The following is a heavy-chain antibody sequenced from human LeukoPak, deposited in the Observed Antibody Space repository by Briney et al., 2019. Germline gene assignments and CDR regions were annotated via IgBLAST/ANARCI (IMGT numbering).Heavy chain of an antibody. CDR1: GFTFNRHS. Sequence: PGGSLRLSCAASGFTFNRHSMNWVRQAPGKGLEWVSSISSSSSYIYYADSVKGRFTISRDNAKNSLYLQMNSLRAEDTAVYYCARAAENYGGRFDSWGQGTLVTVSS. D-gene: IGHD3-16*01. V-gene: IGHV3-21*01. J-gene: IGHJ4*02. CDR3: ARAAENYGGRFDS. CDR2: ISSSSSYI.